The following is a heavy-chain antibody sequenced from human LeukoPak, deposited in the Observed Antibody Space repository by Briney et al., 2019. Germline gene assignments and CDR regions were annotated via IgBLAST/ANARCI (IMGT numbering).Heavy chain of an antibody. J-gene: IGHJ4*02. V-gene: IGHV4-59*01. CDR2: VYYSENI. CDR3: AAGITGRTIDY. D-gene: IGHD1-20*01. Sequence: PSETLSLTCTVSSGSINSYYWNWIRQPPGKGLEWIGYVYYSENIYYGPSLKSRVTISVDTSKKQLSLKLNSVTAADTAVYYCAAGITGRTIDYWGQGTLVTVSS. CDR1: SGSINSYY.